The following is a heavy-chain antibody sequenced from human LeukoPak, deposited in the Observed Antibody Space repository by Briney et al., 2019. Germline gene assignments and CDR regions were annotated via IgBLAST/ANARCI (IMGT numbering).Heavy chain of an antibody. CDR2: IYYSGST. Sequence: PSETLSLTCTVSGGSISSYYWSCIRQPPGKGLEWIGYIYYSGSTNYNPSLKSRVTISVDTSKNQFSLKLSSVTAADTAVYYCARDSEGDGFDYWGQGTLVTVSS. J-gene: IGHJ4*02. V-gene: IGHV4-59*01. D-gene: IGHD3-16*01. CDR3: ARDSEGDGFDY. CDR1: GGSISSYY.